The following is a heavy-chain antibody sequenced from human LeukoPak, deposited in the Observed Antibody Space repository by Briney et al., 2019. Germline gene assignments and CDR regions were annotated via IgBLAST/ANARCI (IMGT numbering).Heavy chain of an antibody. CDR3: ARVSFHCTNGVCYPYYFDY. J-gene: IGHJ4*02. D-gene: IGHD2-8*01. CDR2: ISAYNGNT. V-gene: IGHV1-18*01. Sequence: AASVKVSCKASGYTFTSYGISWVRQAPGQGLEWMGWISAYNGNTNYAQKLQGRVTMTTDTSTSTAYMELRSLRSDDTAVYYCARVSFHCTNGVCYPYYFDYWGQGTLVTVPS. CDR1: GYTFTSYG.